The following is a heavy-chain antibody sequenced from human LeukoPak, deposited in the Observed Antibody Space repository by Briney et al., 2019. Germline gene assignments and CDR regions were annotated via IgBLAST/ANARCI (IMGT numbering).Heavy chain of an antibody. CDR3: ARANYGSGRARYYYYMDV. V-gene: IGHV4-34*01. J-gene: IGHJ6*03. CDR1: GGSFSGYY. CDR2: INHSGST. D-gene: IGHD3-10*01. Sequence: PSETLSLTCAVYGGSFSGYYWSWIRQPPGKGLEWIGEINHSGSTNYNPSLKSRVTISVDTSKNQFSLKLSSVTAADTAVYYCARANYGSGRARYYYYMDVWGKGTTVTVSS.